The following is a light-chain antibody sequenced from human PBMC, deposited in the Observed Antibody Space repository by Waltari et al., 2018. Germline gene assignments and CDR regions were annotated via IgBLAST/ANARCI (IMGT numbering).Light chain of an antibody. CDR3: QQYTAYPIT. CDR2: AAS. Sequence: DIQMTQSPSSLAASGGDRVTMTCRASHNIVKWLAWYQQKPQKAPKALIYAASALESGVPSRFSGSGSGTEFTLTISSLQPEDFATYFCQQYTAYPITFGGGTKVEI. V-gene: IGKV1D-16*01. CDR1: HNIVKW. J-gene: IGKJ4*01.